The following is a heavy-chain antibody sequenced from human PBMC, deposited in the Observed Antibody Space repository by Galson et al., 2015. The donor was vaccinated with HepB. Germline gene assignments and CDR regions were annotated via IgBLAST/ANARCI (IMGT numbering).Heavy chain of an antibody. CDR1: GYTLTELS. D-gene: IGHD6-13*01. CDR2: FDPEDGET. Sequence: SVKVSCKVSGYTLTELSMHWVRQAPGKGLEWMGGFDPEDGETIYAQKFQGRVTMTEDTSTDTAYMELSSLRSEDTAVYYCATGAAGRFYNWFDPWGQGTLVTVSS. J-gene: IGHJ5*02. V-gene: IGHV1-24*01. CDR3: ATGAAGRFYNWFDP.